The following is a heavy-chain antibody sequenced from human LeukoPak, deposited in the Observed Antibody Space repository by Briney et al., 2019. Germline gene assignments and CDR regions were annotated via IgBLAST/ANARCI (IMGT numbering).Heavy chain of an antibody. D-gene: IGHD3-10*01. CDR2: IIPILGIA. CDR1: GGSFSSYA. V-gene: IGHV1-69*04. CDR3: ARDPIPGTMVRWTVYYFDY. Sequence: ASVKVSCKASGGSFSSYAISWVRQAPGQGLEWMGRIIPILGIANYAQRFQGRVTITADKSTSTAYMELSSLRSEDTAVYYCARDPIPGTMVRWTVYYFDYWGQGTLVTVSS. J-gene: IGHJ4*02.